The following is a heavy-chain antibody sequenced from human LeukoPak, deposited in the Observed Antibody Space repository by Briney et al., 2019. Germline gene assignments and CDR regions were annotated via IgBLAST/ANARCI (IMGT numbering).Heavy chain of an antibody. CDR1: GFTFSSYT. CDR3: AKGSNSVAALLDY. D-gene: IGHD6-6*01. Sequence: PGGSLRLSCAASGFTFSSYTVAWVRRAPGKGPEWVSDISASGGSTYYADSVKGRFTISRDNSKSTMFLQINSLRAEDTAVYYCAKGSNSVAALLDYWGHGTLVTVSS. CDR2: ISASGGST. V-gene: IGHV3-23*01. J-gene: IGHJ4*01.